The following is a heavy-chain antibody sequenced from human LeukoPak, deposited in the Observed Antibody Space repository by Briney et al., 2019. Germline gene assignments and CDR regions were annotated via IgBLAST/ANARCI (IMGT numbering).Heavy chain of an antibody. J-gene: IGHJ6*03. CDR2: ISGSGGST. V-gene: IGHV3-23*01. Sequence: GGSLRLSCAASGFTFSSYAMSWVRQAPGKGLEWVSAISGSGGSTYYADSVKGRFTISRYNSKNTLYLQMNSLRAEDTAVYYCAKSILTRYCSSTSCYSGSIEHYYYYMDVWGKGTTVTVSS. CDR3: AKSILTRYCSSTSCYSGSIEHYYYYMDV. CDR1: GFTFSSYA. D-gene: IGHD2-2*01.